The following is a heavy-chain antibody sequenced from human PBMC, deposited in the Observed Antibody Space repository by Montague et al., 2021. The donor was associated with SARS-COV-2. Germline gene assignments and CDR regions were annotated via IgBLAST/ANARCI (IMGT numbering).Heavy chain of an antibody. V-gene: IGHV3-48*03. Sequence: SLRLSCAASGFAFTQYEMNWVRQAPGKGLEWVSYIDGAGGSTYYADSVRGRFTTSRDNAGNSVHLQMNSLRAEDTAVYYCAGEDFNGNPVFDFWGQGSLVIVSS. CDR2: IDGAGGST. J-gene: IGHJ4*02. D-gene: IGHD2-8*01. CDR1: GFAFTQYE. CDR3: AGEDFNGNPVFDF.